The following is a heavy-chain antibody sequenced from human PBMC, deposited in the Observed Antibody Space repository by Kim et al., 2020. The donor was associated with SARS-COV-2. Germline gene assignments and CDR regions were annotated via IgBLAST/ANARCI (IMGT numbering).Heavy chain of an antibody. Sequence: GGSLRLSCAASGFTFSSYAMSWVRQAPGKGLEWVSAISGSGGSTYYADSVKGRFTISRDNSKNTLYLQMNSLRAEDTAVYYCAKDPYDYVWGSYPQYYYFDYWGQGTLVTVSS. CDR3: AKDPYDYVWGSYPQYYYFDY. CDR1: GFTFSSYA. D-gene: IGHD3-16*02. J-gene: IGHJ4*02. V-gene: IGHV3-23*01. CDR2: ISGSGGST.